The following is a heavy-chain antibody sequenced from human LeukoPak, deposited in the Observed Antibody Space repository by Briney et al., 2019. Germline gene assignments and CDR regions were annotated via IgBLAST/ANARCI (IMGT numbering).Heavy chain of an antibody. CDR3: AKDHYSSSWYDFDY. D-gene: IGHD6-13*01. V-gene: IGHV3-23*01. CDR2: ISGSGGST. J-gene: IGHJ4*02. CDR1: GFTFSSYA. Sequence: GGFLRLSCAASGFTFSSYAMSWVRQAPGKGLEWVSAISGSGGSTYYADSVKGRFTISRDNSKNTLYLQMNSLRAEDTAVYYCAKDHYSSSWYDFDYWGQGTLVTVSS.